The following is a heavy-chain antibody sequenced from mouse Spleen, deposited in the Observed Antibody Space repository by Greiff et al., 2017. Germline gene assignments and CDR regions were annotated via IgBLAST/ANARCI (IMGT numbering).Heavy chain of an antibody. CDR3: ARILDYFDY. Sequence: EVMLVESGGGLVKPGGSLKLSCAASGFTFSSYAMSWVRQTPEKRLEWVATISSGGSYTYYPDSVKGRFTISRDNAKNTLYLQMSSLRSEDTAMYYCARILDYFDYWGQGTTLTVSS. CDR2: ISSGGSYT. CDR1: GFTFSSYA. J-gene: IGHJ2*01. V-gene: IGHV5-9-1*01.